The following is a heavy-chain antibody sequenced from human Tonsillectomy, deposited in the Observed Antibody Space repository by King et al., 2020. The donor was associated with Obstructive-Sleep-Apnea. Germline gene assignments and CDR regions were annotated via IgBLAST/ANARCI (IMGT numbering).Heavy chain of an antibody. Sequence: QLVQSGGGLVQPGGSLRLSCAASGFTFSSYAMSWVRQAPGKGLEWVSAIGGSGGSTYYSDSVKGRFTISRANSKNTLYLQMNSLRAEDTAVYYCAKPLGSSWYAEYWGQGTLVTVSS. V-gene: IGHV3-23*04. CDR1: GFTFSSYA. CDR2: IGGSGGST. CDR3: AKPLGSSWYAEY. J-gene: IGHJ4*02. D-gene: IGHD6-13*01.